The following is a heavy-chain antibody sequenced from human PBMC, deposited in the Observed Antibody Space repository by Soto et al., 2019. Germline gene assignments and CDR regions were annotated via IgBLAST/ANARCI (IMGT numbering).Heavy chain of an antibody. D-gene: IGHD1-26*01. V-gene: IGHV4-31*03. Sequence: SETLSLTCTVSGGSISSGVYYWSWIRQHPGKGLEWIGYIYYSGSTYYNPSLKSRVTISVDTSKNQFSLKLSSVTAADTAVYYCARGSWDIRGMDVWGQGTTVTVSS. J-gene: IGHJ6*02. CDR1: GGSISSGVYY. CDR3: ARGSWDIRGMDV. CDR2: IYYSGST.